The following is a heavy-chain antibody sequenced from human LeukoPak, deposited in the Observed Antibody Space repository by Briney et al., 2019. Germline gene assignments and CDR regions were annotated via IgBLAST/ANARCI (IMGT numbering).Heavy chain of an antibody. CDR3: ASRDGYNGSFDY. CDR1: GGSISSYY. CDR2: IYYSGST. Sequence: SETLSLTCTVSGGSISSYYWSWIRQPPGKGLEWIGYIYYSGSTNYHPSLKSRVTISVDTSKNQFSLKLSSVTAADTAVYYCASRDGYNGSFDYWGQGTLVTVSS. V-gene: IGHV4-59*01. J-gene: IGHJ4*02. D-gene: IGHD5-24*01.